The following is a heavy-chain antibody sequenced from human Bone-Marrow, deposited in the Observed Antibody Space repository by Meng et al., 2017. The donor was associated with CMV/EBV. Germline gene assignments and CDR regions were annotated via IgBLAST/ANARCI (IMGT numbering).Heavy chain of an antibody. CDR2: INPNSGGT. J-gene: IGHJ4*02. Sequence: ASVKVSCKASGYTFTGYYMHWVRQAPGQGLEWMGWINPNSGGTNYAQKFQGRVTMTRDTSISTAYMELSRLRSDDTAVYYCARAGDIAVAGSFDYWGQGTRVTVSS. D-gene: IGHD6-19*01. CDR3: ARAGDIAVAGSFDY. CDR1: GYTFTGYY. V-gene: IGHV1-2*02.